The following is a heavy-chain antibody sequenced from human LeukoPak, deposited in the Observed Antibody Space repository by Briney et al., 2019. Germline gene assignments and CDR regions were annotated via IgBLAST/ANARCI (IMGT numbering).Heavy chain of an antibody. CDR3: ARDLWNFYDDSGYNRDFDS. J-gene: IGHJ5*01. V-gene: IGHV1-18*01. CDR2: IGTYGGDT. CDR1: TSR. D-gene: IGHD3-22*01. Sequence: TSRIRLVRQAPGQGLEWTGWIGTYGGDTYYAQKFQGRITVTTDTSTSTVYMELRNLRSDDTAVYYCARDLWNFYDDSGYNRDFDSWGQGTLVTVSS.